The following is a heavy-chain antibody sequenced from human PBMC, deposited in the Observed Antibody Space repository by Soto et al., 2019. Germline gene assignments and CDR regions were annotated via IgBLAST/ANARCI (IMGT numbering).Heavy chain of an antibody. CDR2: VNTYNTYT. V-gene: IGHV1-18*01. D-gene: IGHD2-15*01. CDR3: ARDRQVVRGVVPYNYGMDF. Sequence: QAQLVQSGGEVKKPGASVTVSCKASGYNFTSYGFSWVRQGPGQGLEWMGWVNTYNTYTHYAQRLQGRVTLTTDTSTSTAYMELRSLRSDDTAVYYCARDRQVVRGVVPYNYGMDFWGQGTPVTVSS. J-gene: IGHJ6*02. CDR1: GYNFTSYG.